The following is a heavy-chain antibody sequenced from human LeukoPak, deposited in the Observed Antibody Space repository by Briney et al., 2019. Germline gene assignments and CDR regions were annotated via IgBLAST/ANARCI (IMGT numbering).Heavy chain of an antibody. V-gene: IGHV1-18*01. D-gene: IGHD3-3*01. CDR1: GYTFTSYG. CDR3: ARKDDFWSGLFDY. Sequence: ASVKVSCKASGYTFTSYGMSWVRQAPGQGLEWMGWISGYNGNTDYAQKLQGRFTMTRDTSKSSVYMELKSLRADDTAVYYCARKDDFWSGLFDYWGRGTLVTVSS. J-gene: IGHJ4*02. CDR2: ISGYNGNT.